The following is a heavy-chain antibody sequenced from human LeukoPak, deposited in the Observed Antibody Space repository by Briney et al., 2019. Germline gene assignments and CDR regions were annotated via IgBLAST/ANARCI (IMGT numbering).Heavy chain of an antibody. J-gene: IGHJ4*01. V-gene: IGHV4-59*01. Sequence: SETLSLTCTVSGGSISSYYWSWIRQPPGKGLEWIGYIYYSGSTNYNPSLKSRVTISVDTSKNQFSLKLSSVTAADTAVYYCARGYGSGSYGYFDYWGHGTLVTVSS. CDR2: IYYSGST. D-gene: IGHD3-10*01. CDR3: ARGYGSGSYGYFDY. CDR1: GGSISSYY.